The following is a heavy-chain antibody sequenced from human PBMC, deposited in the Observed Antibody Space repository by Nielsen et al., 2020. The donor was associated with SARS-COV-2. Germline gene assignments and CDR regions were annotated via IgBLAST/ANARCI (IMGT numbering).Heavy chain of an antibody. D-gene: IGHD3-9*01. J-gene: IGHJ6*02. CDR3: ARLNYDILTKYYYYGMDV. Sequence: GESLKISCAASGFTFSSYGMHWVRQAPGKGLEWVAVIWYDGSNKYYADSVKGRFTISRDNAKTTLSLQMNSLKASETAMYYCARLNYDILTKYYYYGMDVWGQGTTVTVSS. V-gene: IGHV3-33*08. CDR1: GFTFSSYG. CDR2: IWYDGSNK.